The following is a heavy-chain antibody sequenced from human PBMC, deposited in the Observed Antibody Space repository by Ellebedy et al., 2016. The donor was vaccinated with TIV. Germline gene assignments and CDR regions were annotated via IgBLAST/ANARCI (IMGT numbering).Heavy chain of an antibody. CDR3: ARGVQRSCGDSCDI. Sequence: GESLKISCTTSGFNISQYYMSWIRQAPGKGLEWVSYSGRRGVSKFYADSVKGRFTISTDNAKNVLYLQMNTLRVEDAAIYFCARGVQRSCGDSCDIWGPGTAVTVSS. CDR2: SGRRGVSK. CDR1: GFNISQYY. J-gene: IGHJ3*02. D-gene: IGHD1-1*01. V-gene: IGHV3-11*01.